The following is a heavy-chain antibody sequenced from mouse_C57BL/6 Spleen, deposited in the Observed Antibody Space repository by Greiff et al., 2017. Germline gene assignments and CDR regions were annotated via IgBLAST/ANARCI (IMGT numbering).Heavy chain of an antibody. J-gene: IGHJ2*01. CDR2: IYPGSGNT. D-gene: IGHD2-3*01. CDR3: TRWDDGYPDY. CDR1: GYSFTSYY. Sequence: QVQLQQSGPELVKPGASVKISCKASGYSFTSYYIHWVKQRPGQGLEWIGWIYPGSGNTKYNEKFKGKATLTAVTSASTAYMELSSLTNEDSAVYYCTRWDDGYPDYWGQGTTLTVSS. V-gene: IGHV1-66*01.